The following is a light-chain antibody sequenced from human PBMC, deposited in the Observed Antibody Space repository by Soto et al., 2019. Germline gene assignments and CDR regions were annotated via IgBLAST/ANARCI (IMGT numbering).Light chain of an antibody. J-gene: IGLJ3*02. CDR1: SSNFGSNY. Sequence: QSVLTQPPSASGTPGQRVTISCSGSSSNFGSNYVYWYQQLPGTAPKLLIYRNNQRPSGVPDRFSGSKSGTSASLAISGLLSEDEADYSCAAWDDSLSGNLVFGGGTELTVL. CDR3: AAWDDSLSGNLV. CDR2: RNN. V-gene: IGLV1-47*01.